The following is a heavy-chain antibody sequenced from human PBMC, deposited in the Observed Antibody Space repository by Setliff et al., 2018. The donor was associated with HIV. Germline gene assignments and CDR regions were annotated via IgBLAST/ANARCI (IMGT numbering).Heavy chain of an antibody. J-gene: IGHJ3*02. V-gene: IGHV3-74*01. CDR1: GFTFSSYW. CDR2: IKSDGSYT. D-gene: IGHD3-22*01. CDR3: ARSKGHLYYDDDTGYVLRAFDI. Sequence: PGGSLRLSCAASGFTFSSYWMHWVRQAPGKGLVWVSRIKSDGSYTSYADSAKGRFTISRDNAKNTLHLQMNSLTAEDTAVYCCARSKGHLYYDDDTGYVLRAFDIWGQGTMVT.